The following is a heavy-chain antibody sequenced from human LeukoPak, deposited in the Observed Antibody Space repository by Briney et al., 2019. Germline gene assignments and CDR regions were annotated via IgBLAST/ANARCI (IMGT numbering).Heavy chain of an antibody. CDR1: GFAFQTYA. D-gene: IGHD5-12*01. Sequence: GGSLRLSCATSGFAFQTYALSWVRQAPGKGLEWVSTISGSGGHTYHADSVKGRFTISRDNSRDTLYLQMNSLRAEDTAVYYRAKFFRRVATLWEYYDCWGQGTLVTVSS. CDR2: ISGSGGHT. V-gene: IGHV3-23*01. CDR3: AKFFRRVATLWEYYDC. J-gene: IGHJ4*02.